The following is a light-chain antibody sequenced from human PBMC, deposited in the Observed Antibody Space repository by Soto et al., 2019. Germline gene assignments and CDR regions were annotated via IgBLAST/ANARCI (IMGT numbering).Light chain of an antibody. CDR1: DDINNY. CDR2: DAS. Sequence: DIQMTQSPYSLSASVGYRVTIACQASDDINNYFSWFQQQPGKAPKLLIYDASELEAGVQSSFSGSESGADCTYTINSLQAEDTAKYFCQQYDDLPYTVGQETKLEIK. CDR3: QQYDDLPYT. J-gene: IGKJ2*01. V-gene: IGKV1-33*01.